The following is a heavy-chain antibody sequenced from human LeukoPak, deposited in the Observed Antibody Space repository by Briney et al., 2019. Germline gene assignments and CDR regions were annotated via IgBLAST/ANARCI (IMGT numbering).Heavy chain of an antibody. J-gene: IGHJ3*02. D-gene: IGHD4-17*01. V-gene: IGHV4-59*11. Sequence: SSETLSLTCAVSDDSFSSHYWTWIRQPPGKGLEWIGYISYIGTTNYNPSLKSRVTLSIDTSKNQFSLKLRSVTAAVTAVYYCARDLVTVTKGFDIWGQGTMVSVSS. CDR3: ARDLVTVTKGFDI. CDR1: DDSFSSHY. CDR2: ISYIGTT.